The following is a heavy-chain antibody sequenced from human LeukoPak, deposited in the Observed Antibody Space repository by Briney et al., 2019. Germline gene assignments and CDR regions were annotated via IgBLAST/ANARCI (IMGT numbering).Heavy chain of an antibody. CDR3: ARDSCSSTSYHPAMDY. Sequence: GGSLRLSCAASGFTFSSYSMNWVRQAPGKGLEWVSSISSSSSYIYYADSVKGRFTISRDNAKNSLYLQMNSLRAEDTAVYYCARDSCSSTSYHPAMDYWGQGTLVTVSS. CDR1: GFTFSSYS. J-gene: IGHJ4*02. CDR2: ISSSSSYI. D-gene: IGHD2-2*01. V-gene: IGHV3-21*01.